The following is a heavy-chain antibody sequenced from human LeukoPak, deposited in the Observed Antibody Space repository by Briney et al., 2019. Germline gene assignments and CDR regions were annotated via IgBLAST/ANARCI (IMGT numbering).Heavy chain of an antibody. CDR2: IFHSGNT. CDR3: ARTLYCIGATCYSPELFHS. Sequence: SETLSLTCTVSGYSISSCYHWGWIRQSPGKGLEWIGSIFHSGNTYYNPSLKSRVTISVDTSMNQFSLKLTSLTAADTAVYYCARTLYCIGATCYSPELFHSWGQGTLVIVSS. D-gene: IGHD2-15*01. CDR1: GYSISSCYH. J-gene: IGHJ4*02. V-gene: IGHV4-38-2*02.